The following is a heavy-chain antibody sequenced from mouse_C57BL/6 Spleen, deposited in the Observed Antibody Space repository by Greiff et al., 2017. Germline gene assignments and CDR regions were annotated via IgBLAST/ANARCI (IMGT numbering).Heavy chain of an antibody. J-gene: IGHJ2*01. CDR2: IDPSDSYT. V-gene: IGHV1-59*01. CDR3: ARVVAYYFDY. Sequence: VQLQQPGAELVRPGTSVKLSCKASGYTFTSYWMHWVKQRPGQGLEWIGVIDPSDSYTNYNQKFKGKATLTVDTSSSTAYLQLSSLTSEDSAVDYCARVVAYYFDYWGQGTTLTVSS. D-gene: IGHD1-1*01. CDR1: GYTFTSYW.